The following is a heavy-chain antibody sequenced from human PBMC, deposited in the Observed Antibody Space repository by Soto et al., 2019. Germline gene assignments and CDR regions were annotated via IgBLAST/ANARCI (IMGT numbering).Heavy chain of an antibody. CDR3: ATLRITMVRGVIISSYYFDC. D-gene: IGHD3-10*01. Sequence: GASVKVSCKVSGYTLTELSMHWVRQAPGKGLEWMGGFDPEDGETIYAQKFQGRVTMTEDTSTDAAYMELSSLRSEDTAVYYCATLRITMVRGVIISSYYFDCWGQETLVTVSS. J-gene: IGHJ4*02. CDR2: FDPEDGET. CDR1: GYTLTELS. V-gene: IGHV1-24*01.